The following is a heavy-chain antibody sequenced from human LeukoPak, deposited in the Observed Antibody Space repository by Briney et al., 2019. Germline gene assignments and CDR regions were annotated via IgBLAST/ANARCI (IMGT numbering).Heavy chain of an antibody. CDR3: VKVRNSGWYWGFDY. CDR2: IRGDGSST. J-gene: IGHJ4*02. CDR1: GFTFNEYT. V-gene: IGHV3-43*02. D-gene: IGHD6-19*01. Sequence: GGSLRLPCAASGFTFNEYTMHWVRQAPGKGLEWVSRIRGDGSSTLYADSVRGRLTISRDNSKNSLYLQMNSLGTEDTAFYYCVKVRNSGWYWGFDYWGQGILVTVSS.